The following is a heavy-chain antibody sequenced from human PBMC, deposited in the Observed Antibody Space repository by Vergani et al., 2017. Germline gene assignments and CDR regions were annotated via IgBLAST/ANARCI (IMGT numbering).Heavy chain of an antibody. Sequence: EVQLLQSEGAVVQPGGSLRLSCVASGFTFSSHAMSWVRQGHGQGLEWVSSIKNTGDSTHYADSVKGRFTISRDNSKNTLYLQMNSLRTEDTAVYYCATKSCGTPCCQIGYFREWGQGTLVTVSS. J-gene: IGHJ1*01. CDR3: ATKSCGTPCCQIGYFRE. CDR1: GFTFSSHA. CDR2: IKNTGDST. D-gene: IGHD2-15*01. V-gene: IGHV3-23*01.